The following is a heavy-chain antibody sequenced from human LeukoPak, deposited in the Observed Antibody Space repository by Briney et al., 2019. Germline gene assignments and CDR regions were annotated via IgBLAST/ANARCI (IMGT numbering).Heavy chain of an antibody. CDR3: ARDPTNTSGRYAFFDY. J-gene: IGHJ4*02. D-gene: IGHD6-19*01. V-gene: IGHV1-18*01. Sequence: ASVKVSCKASGYTFNKHGISWVRQAPGQGLEWMGWISFYNGDTHYAQKFQGRVTLTTDTSTTTAYMDLRSLRSDDTALYYCARDPTNTSGRYAFFDYWGQGTLVTVSS. CDR2: ISFYNGDT. CDR1: GYTFNKHG.